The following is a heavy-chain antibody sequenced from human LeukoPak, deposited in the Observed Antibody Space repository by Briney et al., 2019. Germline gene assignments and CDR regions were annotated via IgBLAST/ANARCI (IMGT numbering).Heavy chain of an antibody. CDR1: GYTFTSCD. D-gene: IGHD6-19*01. CDR3: GSSGRRDN. V-gene: IGHV1-8*01. CDR2: MNPNSGNT. J-gene: IGHJ4*02. Sequence: ASVNVSCTASGYTFTSCDINWVRQAPGQGLEWMGWMNPNSGNTGYGQSFQGRITMTRDISIGTAYMELSNLTSEDKAIYTRGSSGRRDNWGQGTLVTVSA.